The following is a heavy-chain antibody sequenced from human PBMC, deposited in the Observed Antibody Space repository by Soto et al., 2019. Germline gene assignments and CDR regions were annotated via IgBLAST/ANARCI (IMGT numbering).Heavy chain of an antibody. D-gene: IGHD3-3*01. CDR1: GGAFSSYA. CDR2: IIPIFGTA. Sequence: GASVTVSWKASGGAFSSYAISWVRQAPGQGLEWMGGIIPIFGTANYAQKFQGRVTITADESTSTAYMELSSLRSEDTVVYYCARFASGDFWSGSSYYFDYWGQGTLVTVSS. CDR3: ARFASGDFWSGSSYYFDY. V-gene: IGHV1-69*13. J-gene: IGHJ4*02.